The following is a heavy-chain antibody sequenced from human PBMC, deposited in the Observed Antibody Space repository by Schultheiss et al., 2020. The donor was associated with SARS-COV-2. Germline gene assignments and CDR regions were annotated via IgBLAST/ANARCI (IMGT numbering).Heavy chain of an antibody. CDR2: IIPIFGTA. CDR3: ARRALGWSPGFDP. J-gene: IGHJ5*02. V-gene: IGHV1-69*05. D-gene: IGHD2-15*01. Sequence: SVKVSCKASGGTFSSYAISWVRQAPGQGLEWMGGIIPIFGTANYAQKLQGRVTMTTDTSTSTAYMELRSLRSDDTAVYYCARRALGWSPGFDPWGQGTLVTVSS. CDR1: GGTFSSYA.